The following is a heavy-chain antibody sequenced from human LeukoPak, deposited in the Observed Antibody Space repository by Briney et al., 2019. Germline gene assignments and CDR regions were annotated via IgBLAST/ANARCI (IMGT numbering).Heavy chain of an antibody. CDR3: AKSDIVVVPAAI. J-gene: IGHJ4*02. V-gene: IGHV3-30*02. D-gene: IGHD2-2*01. CDR2: IQFDGRNE. CDR1: GFTFSIFG. Sequence: LGGSLRLSCVASGFTFSIFGMHWVRQAPGKGLEWVAYIQFDGRNERYADSVKGRFTISRDNSRNTLYLQMNSLRAEDTAVYYCAKSDIVVVPAAIWGQGTLVTVSS.